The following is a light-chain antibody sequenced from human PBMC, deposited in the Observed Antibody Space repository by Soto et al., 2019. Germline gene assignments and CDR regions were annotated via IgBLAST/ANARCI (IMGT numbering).Light chain of an antibody. CDR2: AAS. CDR1: QGISSY. Sequence: AIRMTQSPSSFSASTGDRVTITCRASQGISSYLAWYQQKPGKAPKLLIYAASTSQSGVPSRFSGSGSGTDFTLTITCLQSEDFATYYCQQYYSYHPIFGPGTKVDI. J-gene: IGKJ3*01. CDR3: QQYYSYHPI. V-gene: IGKV1-8*01.